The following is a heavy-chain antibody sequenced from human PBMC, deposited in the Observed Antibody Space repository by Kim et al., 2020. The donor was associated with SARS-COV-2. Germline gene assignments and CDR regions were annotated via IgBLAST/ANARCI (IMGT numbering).Heavy chain of an antibody. CDR3: AREWCSGGSCYSSYYYYGMDV. J-gene: IGHJ6*02. V-gene: IGHV7-4-1*02. Sequence: ASVKVSCKASGYTFTSYAMNWVRQAPVQGLEWMGWINTNTGNPTYAQGFTGRFVFSLDTSVSTAYLQISSLKAEDTAVYYCAREWCSGGSCYSSYYYYGMDVWGQGTTVTVSS. D-gene: IGHD2-15*01. CDR1: GYTFTSYA. CDR2: INTNTGNP.